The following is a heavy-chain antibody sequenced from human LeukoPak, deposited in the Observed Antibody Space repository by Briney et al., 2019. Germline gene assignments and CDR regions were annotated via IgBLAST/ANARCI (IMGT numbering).Heavy chain of an antibody. J-gene: IGHJ6*03. CDR3: AKNPPVDTAMVYYYYYYMDV. D-gene: IGHD5-18*01. CDR1: GFTFSSYG. Sequence: PGGSLRLSCAASGFTFSSYGMHWVRQAPGKGLEWVAFIRYDGSNKYYADSVKGRFTISRDNSKNTLYLQMNSLRAEDTAVYYCAKNPPVDTAMVYYYYYYMDVWGKGTTVTVSS. CDR2: IRYDGSNK. V-gene: IGHV3-30*02.